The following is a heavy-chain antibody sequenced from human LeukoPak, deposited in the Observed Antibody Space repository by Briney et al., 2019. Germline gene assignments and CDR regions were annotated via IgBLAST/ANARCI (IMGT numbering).Heavy chain of an antibody. V-gene: IGHV3-30-3*01. CDR2: ISYDGSNK. CDR1: GFTFSSYA. D-gene: IGHD6-19*01. J-gene: IGHJ4*02. Sequence: GRSLRLSCAASGFTFSSYAMHWVRQAPGKGLEWVAVISYDGSNKYYADSVKGRFTISRDNSKNTLYLQMNSLRAEDTAVYYCARDPPFSAVAASYYFDYWGQGTLVTVSS. CDR3: ARDPPFSAVAASYYFDY.